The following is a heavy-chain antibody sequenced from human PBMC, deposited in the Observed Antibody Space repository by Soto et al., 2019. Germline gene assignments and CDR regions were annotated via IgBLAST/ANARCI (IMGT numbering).Heavy chain of an antibody. CDR3: TKHWGGPPYYSGMHV. D-gene: IGHD2-21*01. CDR1: GFIFSNYW. CDR2: IKEDGSEI. J-gene: IGHJ6*02. Sequence: QPGGSLRLSCVASGFIFSNYWMSWVRQAPGKGLEWVANIKEDGSEIYYVDSVKGRFTISRDNAKNSLYLQMNSLRAEDTAVYYCTKHWGGPPYYSGMHVWGQGTTVTVSS. V-gene: IGHV3-7*03.